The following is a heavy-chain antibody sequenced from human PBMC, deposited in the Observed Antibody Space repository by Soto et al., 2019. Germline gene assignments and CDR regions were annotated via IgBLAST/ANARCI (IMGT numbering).Heavy chain of an antibody. CDR3: TTDRSGWYISFDY. V-gene: IGHV3-15*01. D-gene: IGHD6-19*01. Sequence: PGGSLRLSCAASGFTFSNAWMSWVRQAPGKGLEWVGRIKSKTDGGTTDYAAPVKGRFTISRDDSKNTLYLQMNSLKTEDTAVYYCTTDRSGWYISFDYWGQGTLVTVSS. J-gene: IGHJ4*02. CDR1: GFTFSNAW. CDR2: IKSKTDGGTT.